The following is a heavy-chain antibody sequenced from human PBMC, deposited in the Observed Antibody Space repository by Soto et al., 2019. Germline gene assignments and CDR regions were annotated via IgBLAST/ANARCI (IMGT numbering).Heavy chain of an antibody. CDR2: IYHSGST. Sequence: SETLSLTCAVSGGYISSSNWWSWVRQPPGKGLEWIGEIYHSGSTNYNPSLKSRVTISVDKSKNQFSLKLSSVTAADTAVYYCARALKDTAMVYYFDYWGQGTLVTSPQ. CDR3: ARALKDTAMVYYFDY. V-gene: IGHV4-4*02. J-gene: IGHJ4*02. D-gene: IGHD5-18*01. CDR1: GGYISSSNW.